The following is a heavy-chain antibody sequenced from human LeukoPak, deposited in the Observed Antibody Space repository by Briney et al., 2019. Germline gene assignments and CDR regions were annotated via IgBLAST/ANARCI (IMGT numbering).Heavy chain of an antibody. CDR1: GGSFSGYY. Sequence: SETLSLTCAVYGGSFSGYYWSWIRQPPGKWLEWIGEINHSGSTDYSPSLKSRVTISVDTSKNQFSLKLRSVTAADTAVYYCARLDLYSGSYNWGQGTLVTVSS. CDR2: INHSGST. CDR3: ARLDLYSGSYN. J-gene: IGHJ4*02. V-gene: IGHV4-34*01. D-gene: IGHD1-26*01.